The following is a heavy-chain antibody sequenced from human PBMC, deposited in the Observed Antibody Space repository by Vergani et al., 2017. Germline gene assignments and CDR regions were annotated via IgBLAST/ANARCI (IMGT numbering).Heavy chain of an antibody. V-gene: IGHV3-23*04. J-gene: IGHJ6*02. Sequence: VQLVESGGGVVQPGRSLRLSCAASGFTFSSYAMSWVRPAPGKGLEWVSAISGSGGSTYYADTVKGRFTISRDNSKNTLYLQMNSLRAEDTAVYYCARDHITMVLGVLHYYYYYCMDVWGQGTTVTVSS. D-gene: IGHD3-10*01. CDR3: ARDHITMVLGVLHYYYYYCMDV. CDR2: ISGSGGST. CDR1: GFTFSSYA.